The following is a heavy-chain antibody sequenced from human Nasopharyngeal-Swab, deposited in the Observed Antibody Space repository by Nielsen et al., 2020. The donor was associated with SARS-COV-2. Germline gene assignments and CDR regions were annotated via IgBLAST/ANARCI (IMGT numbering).Heavy chain of an antibody. CDR3: NRGYHMDV. Sequence: GGSLRLSCGASGFTLEDHGITWVRQAPGKGLERVGFLRSTRILGGTSEYAASVKGRFTISRDDSNSIAYLQMNSLKSEDTGVYYCNRGYHMDVWGQGTTVTVSS. CDR2: LRSTRILGGTS. J-gene: IGHJ6*02. CDR1: GFTLEDHG. V-gene: IGHV3-49*04. D-gene: IGHD6-25*01.